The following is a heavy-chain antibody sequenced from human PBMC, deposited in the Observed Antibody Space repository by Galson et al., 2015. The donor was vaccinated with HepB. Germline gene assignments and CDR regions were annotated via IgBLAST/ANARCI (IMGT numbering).Heavy chain of an antibody. CDR2: IYYSGST. CDR1: GGSISSYY. J-gene: IGHJ4*02. Sequence: SETLSLTCTVSGGSISSYYWSWIRQPPGKGLEWIGYIYYSGSTNYNPSLKSRVTISVDTSKNQFSLKLSSVTAADTAVYYCASNPIVGATFFDYWGQGTLVTVSS. V-gene: IGHV4-59*01. D-gene: IGHD1-26*01. CDR3: ASNPIVGATFFDY.